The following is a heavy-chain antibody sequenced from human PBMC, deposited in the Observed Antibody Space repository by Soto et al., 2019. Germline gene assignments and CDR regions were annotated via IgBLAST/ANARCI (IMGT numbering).Heavy chain of an antibody. V-gene: IGHV5-51*01. CDR3: ARGHVENWFGP. CDR2: IYPNDSNV. J-gene: IGHJ5*02. CDR1: GYTFSSYW. Sequence: GESLKISCQSSGYTFSSYWIGWVRQMPGKGLEWMGIIYPNDSNVKYSPSVQGQVTMSADKSSSTADLQWSSLRASDTAIYFCARGHVENWFGPWGQGTPVTVSS.